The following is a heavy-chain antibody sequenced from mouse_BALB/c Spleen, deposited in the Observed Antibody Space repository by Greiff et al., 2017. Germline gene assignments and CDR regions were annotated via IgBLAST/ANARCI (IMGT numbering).Heavy chain of an antibody. CDR2: INPYNDGT. V-gene: IGHV1-14*01. CDR3: ARSERDYAMDY. CDR1: GYTFTSYV. Sequence: VQLQQSGPELVKPGASVKMSCKASGYTFTSYVMHWVKQKPGQGLEWIGYINPYNDGTKYNEKFKGKATLTSDKSSSTAYMELSSLTSEDSAVYYCARSERDYAMDYWGQGTSVTVSA. J-gene: IGHJ4*01.